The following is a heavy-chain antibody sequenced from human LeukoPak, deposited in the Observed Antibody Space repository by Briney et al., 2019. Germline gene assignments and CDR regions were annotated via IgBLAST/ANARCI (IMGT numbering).Heavy chain of an antibody. CDR3: ARGVRYYDILTGYPSMPLFDY. Sequence: GGSLRLSCAASGFTFSSYSMNWVRQAPGKGLEWVSVIYSGGSTYYADSVKGRFTISRDNSKNTLYLQMNSLRAEDTAVYYCARGVRYYDILTGYPSMPLFDYWGQGTLVTVSS. V-gene: IGHV3-53*01. CDR1: GFTFSSYS. D-gene: IGHD3-9*01. CDR2: IYSGGST. J-gene: IGHJ4*02.